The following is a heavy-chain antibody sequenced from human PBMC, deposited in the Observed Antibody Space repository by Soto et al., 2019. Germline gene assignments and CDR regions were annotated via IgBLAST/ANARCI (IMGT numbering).Heavy chain of an antibody. Sequence: VQLVESGGGLVQPGRSLRLSCAASGFTFDDYAMHWVRQAPGKGLEWVSGISWNSGSIGYADSVKGRFTISRDNAKNSLYLQMNSLRAEDTALYYCAKDRDHSSGWPCYGMDVWGQGTTVTVSS. D-gene: IGHD6-19*01. CDR1: GFTFDDYA. CDR2: ISWNSGSI. J-gene: IGHJ6*02. V-gene: IGHV3-9*01. CDR3: AKDRDHSSGWPCYGMDV.